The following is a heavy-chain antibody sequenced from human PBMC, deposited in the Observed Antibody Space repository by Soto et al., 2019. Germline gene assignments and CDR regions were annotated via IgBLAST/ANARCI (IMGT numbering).Heavy chain of an antibody. CDR3: ARVPAARLWDWNYYYYGMDV. D-gene: IGHD6-6*01. CDR1: GYTFTSYY. Sequence: SSVKVSCKASGYTFTSYYMHWVRQAPGQGLEWMGGIIPIFGTANYAQKFQGRVTITADESTSTAYMELSSLRSEDTAVYYCARVPAARLWDWNYYYYGMDVWGQGTTVTVSS. V-gene: IGHV1-69*13. J-gene: IGHJ6*02. CDR2: IIPIFGTA.